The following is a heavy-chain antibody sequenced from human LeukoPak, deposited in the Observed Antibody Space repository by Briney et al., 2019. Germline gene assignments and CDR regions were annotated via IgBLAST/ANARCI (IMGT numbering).Heavy chain of an antibody. CDR2: VNDGGDNT. Sequence: PGGSLRLSCSASGFTFSSYAMSWVRQAPGKGLEWVSSVNDGGDNTYYADYLRGRFTVSRDDSRNTLWLQMNSLRAEDTAIYYCAKQLGYCSDGSCYFPYWGQGTLVTVSS. D-gene: IGHD2-15*01. V-gene: IGHV3-23*01. CDR1: GFTFSSYA. J-gene: IGHJ4*02. CDR3: AKQLGYCSDGSCYFPY.